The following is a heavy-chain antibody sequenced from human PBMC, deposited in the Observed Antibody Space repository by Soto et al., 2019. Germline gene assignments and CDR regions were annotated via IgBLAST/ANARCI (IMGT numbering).Heavy chain of an antibody. D-gene: IGHD3-10*01. CDR2: IYHSGST. CDR3: ARVPGP. J-gene: IGHJ5*02. V-gene: IGHV4-30-2*01. CDR1: GGSISSGGYS. Sequence: QLQLQESGSGPVKPSQTLSLTCAVSGGSISSGGYSWSWIRQPPGKGLEWIGYIYHSGSTYYNPSLKSRVTISVDRSKNQLSLKLSSVTAADTAVYYCARVPGPWGQGTLVTVSS.